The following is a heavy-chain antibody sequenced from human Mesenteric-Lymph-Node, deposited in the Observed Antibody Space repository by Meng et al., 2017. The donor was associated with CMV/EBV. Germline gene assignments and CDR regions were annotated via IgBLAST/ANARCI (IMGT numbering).Heavy chain of an antibody. CDR1: GGSFCGYD. D-gene: IGHD4-23*01. V-gene: IGHV4-34*01. Sequence: LHTWARGLLRPSVTLSLSCAVFGGSFCGYDWRWIRQPPGKGLEWIGEINHSGSTNYNPSLKSRVTISVDTSKNQFSLKLSSVTAADTAVYYCARHQRWLKSEGGFNYWGQGTLVTVSS. CDR2: INHSGST. CDR3: ARHQRWLKSEGGFNY. J-gene: IGHJ4*02.